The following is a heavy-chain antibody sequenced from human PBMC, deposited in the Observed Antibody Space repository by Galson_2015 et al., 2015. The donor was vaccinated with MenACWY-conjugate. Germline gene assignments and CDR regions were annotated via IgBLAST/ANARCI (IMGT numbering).Heavy chain of an antibody. V-gene: IGHV5-10-1*01. J-gene: IGHJ1*01. CDR2: IDPSDSYT. CDR1: GYSFTSYW. D-gene: IGHD6-19*01. Sequence: QSGAEVKKPGESLRISCKGSGYSFTSYWISWVRQMPGKGLEWMGRIDPSDSYTNYSPSFQGHVTISADKSISTAYLQWSSLKASDTAMYYCARRSSGHNPTEHFQHWGQGTLVTVSS. CDR3: ARRSSGHNPTEHFQH.